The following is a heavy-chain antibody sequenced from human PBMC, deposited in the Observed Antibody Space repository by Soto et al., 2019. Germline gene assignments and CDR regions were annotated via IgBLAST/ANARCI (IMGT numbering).Heavy chain of an antibody. CDR1: GGSISSSSYY. D-gene: IGHD3-3*01. CDR2: IYYSGST. V-gene: IGHV4-39*01. CDR3: ARQHAEYYDFWSGYYFDY. J-gene: IGHJ4*02. Sequence: SETLSLTCTVSGGSISSSSYYWGWIRQPPGKGLEWIGSIYYSGSTYYNPSLKSRVTISVDTTKKQFSLTLSYVTAADTAVYYCARQHAEYYDFWSGYYFDYWGQGTLVTVSS.